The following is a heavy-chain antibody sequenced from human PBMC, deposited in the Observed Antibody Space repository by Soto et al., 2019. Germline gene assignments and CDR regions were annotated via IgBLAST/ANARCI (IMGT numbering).Heavy chain of an antibody. Sequence: GGSLRLSCAASGFTFSNAWMNWVRQAPGKGLEWVGRIKSKTDGGTTDYAAPVKGRFTISRDDSKNTLYLQMNSLKTEDTAVYYCTTVGRNNWNYAYGGLYYYYGMDFWGQGTTVTVSS. CDR3: TTVGRNNWNYAYGGLYYYYGMDF. CDR1: GFTFSNAW. D-gene: IGHD1-7*01. V-gene: IGHV3-15*07. J-gene: IGHJ6*02. CDR2: IKSKTDGGTT.